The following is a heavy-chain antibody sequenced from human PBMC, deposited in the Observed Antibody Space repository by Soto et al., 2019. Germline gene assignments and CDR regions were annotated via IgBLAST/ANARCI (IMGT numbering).Heavy chain of an antibody. Sequence: QVQLQESAPGLVKPSQTLTLTCSVSGGSINGGGYYWPWIRQHPGKGLEWIGNIYYSGSTSYKPSLKSRVTISIDTSKTHFSLKLSSVTAADTAVYYCARSSISKKIDYWGQGTLVTVSS. V-gene: IGHV4-31*03. J-gene: IGHJ4*02. CDR3: ARSSISKKIDY. CDR2: IYYSGST. D-gene: IGHD2-2*01. CDR1: GGSINGGGYY.